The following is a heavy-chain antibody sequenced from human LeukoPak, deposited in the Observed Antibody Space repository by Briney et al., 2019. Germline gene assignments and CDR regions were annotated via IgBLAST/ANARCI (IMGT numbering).Heavy chain of an antibody. CDR2: IIPIFGTA. D-gene: IGHD1-26*01. CDR1: GGTFSSYA. CDR3: ARSPIGASHPTY. Sequence: ASVKVSCKASGGTFSSYAISWVRQAPGQGLEWMGGIIPIFGTANYAQKFQGRVTITTDESTSTAYMELSSLRSEDTAVYYCARSPIGASHPTYWGQGTLVTVSS. J-gene: IGHJ4*02. V-gene: IGHV1-69*05.